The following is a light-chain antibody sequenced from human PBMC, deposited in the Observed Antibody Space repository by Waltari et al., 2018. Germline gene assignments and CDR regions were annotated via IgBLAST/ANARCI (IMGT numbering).Light chain of an antibody. Sequence: SYELTQPPSVSVSPGQTATITCSGHKLGDKYASWYQQRPGQSPMLVVYQDPKRPSGVAERCSASNSVNTATLTSIGTQTIDEAAYYCLAWDGLTYVFGGGTKVIVL. J-gene: IGLJ1*01. V-gene: IGLV3-1*01. CDR1: KLGDKY. CDR2: QDP. CDR3: LAWDGLTYV.